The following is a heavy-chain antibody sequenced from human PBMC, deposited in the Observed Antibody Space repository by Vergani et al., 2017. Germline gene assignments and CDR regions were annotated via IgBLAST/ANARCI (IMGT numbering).Heavy chain of an antibody. CDR2: ISYSGST. CDR1: GGSISSYY. J-gene: IGHJ6*03. D-gene: IGHD2-2*01. CDR3: ARVRLVPAAIYYMDV. V-gene: IGHV4-59*01. Sequence: QVQLQESGPGLVKPSETLSLTCTVSGGSISSYYWSWIRQPPGKGLEWIGYISYSGSTNYNPSLKSRVTISVDTSKNQFSLKLSSVTAADTAVYYCARVRLVPAAIYYMDVWGKGTTVTVSS.